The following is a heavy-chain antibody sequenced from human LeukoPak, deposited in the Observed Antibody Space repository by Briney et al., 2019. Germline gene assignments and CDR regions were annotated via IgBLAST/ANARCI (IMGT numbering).Heavy chain of an antibody. CDR1: GFTFSSYA. Sequence: GGSLRLSCAASGFTFSSYAMSWVRQAPGKGLERVSAIRGSGGSTYYADSVKGRFTISRDNSKNTLYLQMNSLRAEDTAVYYCAKAIQYYYDSSGLEPTAFDIWGQGTMVTVSS. D-gene: IGHD3-22*01. CDR3: AKAIQYYYDSSGLEPTAFDI. CDR2: IRGSGGST. J-gene: IGHJ3*02. V-gene: IGHV3-23*01.